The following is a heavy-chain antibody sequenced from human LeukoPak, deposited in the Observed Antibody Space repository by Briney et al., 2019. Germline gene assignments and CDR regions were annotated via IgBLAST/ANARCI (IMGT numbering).Heavy chain of an antibody. V-gene: IGHV3-48*04. CDR2: ISSSSSNI. CDR1: GFTFSSYS. J-gene: IGHJ4*02. Sequence: GGSLRLSCAASGFTFSSYSMNWVRQAPGKGLEWVSYISSSSSNIYYADSVKGRFTISRDNAKNSLYLQMNSLRAEDTAVYYCARPSSSWSTTPDYWGQGTLVTVSS. D-gene: IGHD6-13*01. CDR3: ARPSSSWSTTPDY.